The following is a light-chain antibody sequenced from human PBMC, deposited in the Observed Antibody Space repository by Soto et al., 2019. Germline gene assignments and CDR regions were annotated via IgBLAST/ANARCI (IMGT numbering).Light chain of an antibody. J-gene: IGKJ2*01. CDR1: QGIRND. Sequence: AIQMTQSPSSLSASLGDRVTITCRASQGIRNDLGWYQQKSGKAPKLLIYAASTLQTGVPSRFSGSGSGTDFTLTISSLQPDDFATYYCLQDYGYPYTFGQGTKLEIK. CDR2: AAS. CDR3: LQDYGYPYT. V-gene: IGKV1-6*01.